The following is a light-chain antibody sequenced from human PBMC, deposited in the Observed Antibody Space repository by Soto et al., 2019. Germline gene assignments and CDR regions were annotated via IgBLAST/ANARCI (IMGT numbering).Light chain of an antibody. J-gene: IGKJ5*01. CDR3: QQYGSSLIT. CDR1: QSVSSNS. CDR2: GAS. Sequence: EIVLTQSPGTLSLSPGERATLSCRASQSVSSNSLAWYQQKFGQPPRLLIYGASSRATGTPDRFSGSGSGTDFTLTISRLEPEDFAVYYCQQYGSSLITIGQGTRLEIK. V-gene: IGKV3-20*01.